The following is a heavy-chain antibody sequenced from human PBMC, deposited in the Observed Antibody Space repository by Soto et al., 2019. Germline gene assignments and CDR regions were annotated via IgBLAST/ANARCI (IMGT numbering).Heavy chain of an antibody. D-gene: IGHD1-1*01. CDR2: INDYGTTI. J-gene: IGHJ4*02. CDR3: ARGGLEPFDY. V-gene: IGHV3-74*01. CDR1: GFTLGNYW. Sequence: PGGSLSLSCAASGFTLGNYWMHWVRQASGKGLVWVSRINDYGTTINYAESVEGRFIISRDDAKSEVYLQMNNLRAEDSAVYYCARGGLEPFDYWGQGALVTVSS.